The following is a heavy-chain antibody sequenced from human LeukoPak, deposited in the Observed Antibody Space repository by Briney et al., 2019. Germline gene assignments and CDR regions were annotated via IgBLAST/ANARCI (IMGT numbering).Heavy chain of an antibody. D-gene: IGHD5/OR15-5a*01. Sequence: ASVKVSCKASGYTFTSYAMHWVRLAPGQRLEWMGWINAGNGNTTYSQKFQGRVTITRDTSASTAYMELSSLRSEDTAVYYCARVGSTGEAFDIWGQGTMVAVSS. CDR1: GYTFTSYA. J-gene: IGHJ3*02. CDR3: ARVGSTGEAFDI. V-gene: IGHV1-3*01. CDR2: INAGNGNT.